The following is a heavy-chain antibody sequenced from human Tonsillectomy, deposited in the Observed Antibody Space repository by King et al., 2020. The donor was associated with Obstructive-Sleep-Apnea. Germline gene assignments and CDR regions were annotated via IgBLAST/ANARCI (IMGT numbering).Heavy chain of an antibody. J-gene: IGHJ4*02. CDR2: IYYSGST. CDR3: ARVKFEDSSGYYYFDY. V-gene: IGHV4-59*01. CDR1: GGSISSYY. Sequence: QLQESGPGLVKPSETLSLTCTVSGGSISSYYWSWIRQPPGKGLEWIVYIYYSGSTNYNPSLKSRVTISVDTSKNQFSLKLSSVTAADTAVYYCARVKFEDSSGYYYFDYWGQGTLVTVSS. D-gene: IGHD3-22*01.